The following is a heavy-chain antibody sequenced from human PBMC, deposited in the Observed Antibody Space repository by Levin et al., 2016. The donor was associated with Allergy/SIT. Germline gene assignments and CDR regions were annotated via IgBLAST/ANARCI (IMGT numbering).Heavy chain of an antibody. J-gene: IGHJ4*02. Sequence: GESLKISCAASGFTFSSYAMSWVRQPPGKGLEWVSAISASGGSTYSADSVKGRFTISRDNAKNSLFLQMNSLRAEDTAVYYCAKEVVGANLFDYWGQGTLVTVSS. V-gene: IGHV3-23*01. CDR1: GFTFSSYA. CDR3: AKEVVGANLFDY. D-gene: IGHD1-26*01. CDR2: ISASGGST.